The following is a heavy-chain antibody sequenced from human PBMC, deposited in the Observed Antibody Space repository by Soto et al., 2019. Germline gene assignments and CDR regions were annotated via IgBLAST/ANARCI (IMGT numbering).Heavy chain of an antibody. V-gene: IGHV4-59*06. CDR3: ARSVFP. CDR1: GGSFSPNY. Sequence: PSETLSLTCTVSGGSFSPNYWAWIRQPPGKGLEWIGYIYYSGSTYYNPSLKSRVTISVDTSKNQFSLKLRSVTAADTAVYYCARSVFPWGQGTLVTVSS. J-gene: IGHJ5*02. CDR2: IYYSGST.